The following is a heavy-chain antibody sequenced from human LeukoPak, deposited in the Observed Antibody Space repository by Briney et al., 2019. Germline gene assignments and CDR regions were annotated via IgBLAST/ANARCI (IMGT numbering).Heavy chain of an antibody. CDR3: ATDIDY. V-gene: IGHV3-7*01. J-gene: IGHJ4*02. Sequence: GLEWVASIKEDGSEKYYVDSVKGRFTISRDNAKESLYLQMNSLRAEDTAVYYCATDIDYWGQGTLVTVSS. CDR2: IKEDGSEK.